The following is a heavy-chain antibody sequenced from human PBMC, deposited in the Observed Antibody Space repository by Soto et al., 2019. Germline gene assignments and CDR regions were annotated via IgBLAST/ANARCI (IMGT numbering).Heavy chain of an antibody. J-gene: IGHJ4*02. CDR2: IYYSGST. V-gene: IGHV4-61*01. CDR3: ARTPYYYGSGSYFDY. CDR1: GGSVSSGSYY. D-gene: IGHD3-10*01. Sequence: QVQLQESGPGLVKPSETLSLTCTVSGGSVSSGSYYWSWIRQPPGKGLEWIGYIYYSGSTNYNPSLKSRVTISVDTSNNQFSLKLSSVTAADTAVYYCARTPYYYGSGSYFDYWGQGTLVTVSS.